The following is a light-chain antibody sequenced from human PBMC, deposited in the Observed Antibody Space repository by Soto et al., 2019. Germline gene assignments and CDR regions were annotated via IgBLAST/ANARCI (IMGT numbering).Light chain of an antibody. J-gene: IGKJ1*01. CDR3: QQYNKWRT. V-gene: IGKV3-15*01. CDR2: DAS. Sequence: EIVLTHSPATLSVSPGERATLSCRASQSVSSNLAWYQQKPGQAPRLLIYDASTRATGIPARISGSGSGTEFTLTISSLQSEDFAVYYCQQYNKWRTFGQGTKVDIK. CDR1: QSVSSN.